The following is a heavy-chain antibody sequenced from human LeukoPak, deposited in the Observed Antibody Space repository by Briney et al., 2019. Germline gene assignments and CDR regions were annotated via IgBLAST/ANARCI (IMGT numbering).Heavy chain of an antibody. CDR1: GFXFSSYG. CDR3: ARPYYDSSGYYYWGNAFDI. CDR2: IWYDGSNK. D-gene: IGHD3-22*01. J-gene: IGHJ3*02. Sequence: GGSLRLSCAASGFXFSSYGIHWVRQAPGKGLEWVAVIWYDGSNKYYADSVKGRFTISRDNSKNTLYLQMNSLRAEDTAVYYCARPYYDSSGYYYWGNAFDIWGQGTMVTVSS. V-gene: IGHV3-33*01.